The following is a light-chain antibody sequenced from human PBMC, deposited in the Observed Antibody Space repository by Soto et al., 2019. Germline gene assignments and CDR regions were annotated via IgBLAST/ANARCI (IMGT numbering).Light chain of an antibody. J-gene: IGLJ3*02. CDR2: DDR. CDR3: QVWDRNNNHVL. CDR1: GIGSKS. Sequence: SYELTQPPSVSVAPGQTAMITCGGNGIGSKSVHWYQQRPGQAPVLVVYDDRDRPPGIPERFSGSNSGSTATLTISRVEDGDEADYYCQVWDRNNNHVLFGGGTKLTVL. V-gene: IGLV3-21*02.